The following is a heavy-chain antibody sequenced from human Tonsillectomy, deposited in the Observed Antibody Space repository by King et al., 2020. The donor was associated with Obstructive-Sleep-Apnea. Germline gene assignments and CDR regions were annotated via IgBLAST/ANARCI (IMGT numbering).Heavy chain of an antibody. Sequence: EVQLVESGGGLVQPGGSLRLSCAASGFTFSSYAMSWVRQAPGKGLEWVSTISGSGGSTYYADSGKGRFTISRDNSENTLYLQMNSLRAEDTAVYYCAKTQRSYYDTSGYWRDAFDIWGQGTMVTVSS. CDR1: GFTFSSYA. J-gene: IGHJ3*02. CDR2: ISGSGGST. D-gene: IGHD3-22*01. CDR3: AKTQRSYYDTSGYWRDAFDI. V-gene: IGHV3-23*04.